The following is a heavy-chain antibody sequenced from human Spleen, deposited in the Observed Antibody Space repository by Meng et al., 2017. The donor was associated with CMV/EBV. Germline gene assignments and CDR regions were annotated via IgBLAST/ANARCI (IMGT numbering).Heavy chain of an antibody. CDR2: IYSLGAK. Sequence: GESLKISCVASGFTVSSNFMTWVRQAPGKGLEWVSVIYSLGAKHYADSVKGRFSISRDISKDLLYLEMHSLRAEDTAVYYCAKDHVAVTGIGPLFDSWGQGTLVTVSS. V-gene: IGHV3-53*01. CDR3: AKDHVAVTGIGPLFDS. J-gene: IGHJ4*02. CDR1: GFTVSSNF. D-gene: IGHD6-19*01.